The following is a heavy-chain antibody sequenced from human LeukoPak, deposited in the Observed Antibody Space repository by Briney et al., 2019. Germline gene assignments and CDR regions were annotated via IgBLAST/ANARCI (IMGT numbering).Heavy chain of an antibody. Sequence: SETLSLTCTVSGGSISDDNYYWAWMRQPPGKGLELIGNISSRKNTYYNLSLESRITISADTSRNQFSLKMRSVTAADTAVYYCASLRVPGDFDYWGQGTLVTVSS. D-gene: IGHD2-8*02. CDR2: ISSRKNT. CDR1: GGSISDDNYY. V-gene: IGHV4-39*01. CDR3: ASLRVPGDFDY. J-gene: IGHJ4*02.